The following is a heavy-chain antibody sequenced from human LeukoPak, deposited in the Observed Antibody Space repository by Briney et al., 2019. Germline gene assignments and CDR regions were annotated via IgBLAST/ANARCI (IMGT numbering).Heavy chain of an antibody. J-gene: IGHJ4*02. Sequence: SETLSLTCTISGGSISSSSYYWGWIRQPPGKGLEWIGTIYYSGSAYYNPSLKSRVTISVDTSKSQFSPKLSSVTAADTAVYYCARQAWNYFDYWGQGTLVTVSS. V-gene: IGHV4-39*01. CDR3: ARQAWNYFDY. CDR2: IYYSGSA. CDR1: GGSISSSSYY. D-gene: IGHD1-1*01.